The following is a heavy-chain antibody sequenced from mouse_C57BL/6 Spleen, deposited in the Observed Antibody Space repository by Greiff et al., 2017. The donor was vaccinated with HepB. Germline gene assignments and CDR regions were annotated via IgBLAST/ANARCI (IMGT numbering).Heavy chain of an antibody. CDR2: INPNNGGT. CDR1: GYTFTDYN. J-gene: IGHJ1*03. Sequence: EVQLQQSGPELVKPGASVKIPCKASGYTFTDYNMDWVKQSHGKSLEWIGDINPNNGGTIYNQKFKGKATLTVDKSSSTAYMELRSLTSEDTAVYYCARYNYGSSYWYFDVWGTGTTVTVSS. CDR3: ARYNYGSSYWYFDV. V-gene: IGHV1-18*01. D-gene: IGHD1-1*01.